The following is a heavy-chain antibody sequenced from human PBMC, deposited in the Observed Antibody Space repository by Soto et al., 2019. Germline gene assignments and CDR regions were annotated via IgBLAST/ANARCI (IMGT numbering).Heavy chain of an antibody. Sequence: GGSLRLSCAASGFTFSSYAMSWVRQAPGKGLEWVSAISGSGGSTYYADSVKGRFTISRDNSKNTLYLQMNSLKAEDTAVYYCAKESLRYQGLYYFDYWGQGTLVTVSS. CDR1: GFTFSSYA. CDR3: AKESLRYQGLYYFDY. CDR2: ISGSGGST. D-gene: IGHD3-9*01. V-gene: IGHV3-23*01. J-gene: IGHJ4*02.